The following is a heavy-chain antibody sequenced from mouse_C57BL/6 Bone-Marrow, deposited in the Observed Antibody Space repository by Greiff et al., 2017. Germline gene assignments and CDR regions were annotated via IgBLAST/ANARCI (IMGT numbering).Heavy chain of an antibody. J-gene: IGHJ3*01. Sequence: QVQLQQPGAELVKPGASVKMSCKASGYTFTSYWITWVKQRPGQGLEWIGDIYPGSGSTNYNEKFKSTATLTVDTSSSTAYMQLSSLTSEDAAVYYCALSGSSPLAYWGQGTLVTVSA. CDR2: IYPGSGST. D-gene: IGHD1-1*01. V-gene: IGHV1-55*01. CDR3: ALSGSSPLAY. CDR1: GYTFTSYW.